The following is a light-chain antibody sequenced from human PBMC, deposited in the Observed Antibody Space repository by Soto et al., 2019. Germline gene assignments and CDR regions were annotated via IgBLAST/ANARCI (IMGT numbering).Light chain of an antibody. CDR3: QHYKGART. J-gene: IGKJ1*01. Sequence: EIQMTQSPSTLSVSVGDRVTGTCRASQSISTWLAWYQQKPGKAPKLLIYKASSLESGVPSMFSGRGSTAYVIRLSSRQSPDDVVTYYEQHYKGARTFGQGTKVDIK. CDR2: KAS. CDR1: QSISTW. V-gene: IGKV1-5*03.